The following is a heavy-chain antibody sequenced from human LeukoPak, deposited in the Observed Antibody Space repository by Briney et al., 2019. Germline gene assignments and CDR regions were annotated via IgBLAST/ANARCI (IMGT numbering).Heavy chain of an antibody. Sequence: PSQTLSLTCTVSGGSISSGGYYWSWIRQHPGKGLEWIGYIYYSGSTYYNPSLKSRVTISVDTSKNQFSLKLSSVTAADTAVYYCARVALGSVNPKYYFDYWGQGTLVTVSS. V-gene: IGHV4-31*03. CDR2: IYYSGST. CDR3: ARVALGSVNPKYYFDY. CDR1: GGSISSGGYY. D-gene: IGHD2-15*01. J-gene: IGHJ4*02.